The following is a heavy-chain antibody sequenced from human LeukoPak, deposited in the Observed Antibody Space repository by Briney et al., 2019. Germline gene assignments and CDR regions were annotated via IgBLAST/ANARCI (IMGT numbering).Heavy chain of an antibody. V-gene: IGHV1-69*04. CDR3: ARDDGGYDYVWGSYPPPNWFDP. D-gene: IGHD3-16*01. J-gene: IGHJ5*02. CDR1: GGTFSSYA. CDR2: IIPILGIA. Sequence: GASVKVSCKASGGTFSSYAISWVRQAPGQGLEWMGRIIPILGIANYAQKFQGRVTITADKSTSTAYMELSSLRSEDTAVYYCARDDGGYDYVWGSYPPPNWFDPWGQGTLVTVSS.